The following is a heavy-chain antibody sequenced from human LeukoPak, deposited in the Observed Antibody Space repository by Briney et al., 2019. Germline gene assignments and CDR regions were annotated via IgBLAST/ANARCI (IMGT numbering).Heavy chain of an antibody. CDR1: GFTFTCCW. D-gene: IGHD1-20*01. J-gene: IGHJ4*02. Sequence: PGGSLRLSCAASGFTFTCCWMMWLRQAPGKGLEGVASIKQDGREKYYVDSVKGRFTISRDNAKNSLYLQMHSLRAEDTAVSYCERVPRITRYFDYWGQGTLVTDSS. V-gene: IGHV3-7*01. CDR2: IKQDGREK. CDR3: ERVPRITRYFDY.